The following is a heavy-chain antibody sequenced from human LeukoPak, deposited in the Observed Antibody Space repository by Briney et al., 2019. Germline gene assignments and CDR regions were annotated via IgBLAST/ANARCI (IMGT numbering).Heavy chain of an antibody. CDR2: IYYSGST. Sequence: SETLSLTCSVSGVSISGYYWTWVRQPPGKGLEWIAYIYYSGSTYYNPSLESRVTISVDTSKNQFSLKLSSVTAADTAVYYCAREPDYYDSSGYWDYWGQGTLVTVSS. J-gene: IGHJ4*02. V-gene: IGHV4-59*12. CDR1: GVSISGYY. CDR3: AREPDYYDSSGYWDY. D-gene: IGHD3-22*01.